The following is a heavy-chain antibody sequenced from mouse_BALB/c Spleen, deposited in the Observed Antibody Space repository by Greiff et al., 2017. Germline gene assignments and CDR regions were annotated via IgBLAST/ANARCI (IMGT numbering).Heavy chain of an antibody. J-gene: IGHJ2*01. Sequence: VQLQQPGAELVKPGTSVKLSCKASGYNFTSYWINWVKLRPGQGLEWIGDIYPGSGSTNYNEKFKSKATLTVDTSSSTAYMQLSSLASEDSALYYCARWTQGFDYWGQGTTLTVSS. CDR2: IYPGSGST. V-gene: IGHV1-55*01. CDR1: GYNFTSYW. CDR3: ARWTQGFDY.